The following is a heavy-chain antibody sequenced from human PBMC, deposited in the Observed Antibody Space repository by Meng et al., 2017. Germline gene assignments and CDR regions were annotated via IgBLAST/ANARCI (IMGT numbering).Heavy chain of an antibody. D-gene: IGHD1-1*01. Sequence: GESLKISCAASGFTFSGYWMSWVRQAPGKGLEWVANIKEDGSEKYYVDSVKGRFTISRDNAENSLYLQMSSLRAEDTAVYYCVTSGTGHPYYFDYWGQGTLVT. J-gene: IGHJ4*02. CDR2: IKEDGSEK. CDR3: VTSGTGHPYYFDY. CDR1: GFTFSGYW. V-gene: IGHV3-7*01.